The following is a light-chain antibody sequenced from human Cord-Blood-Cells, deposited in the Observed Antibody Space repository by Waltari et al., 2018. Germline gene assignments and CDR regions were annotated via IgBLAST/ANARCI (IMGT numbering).Light chain of an antibody. CDR3: SSSTSSSTWV. V-gene: IGLV2-14*03. CDR2: DVR. CDR1: SRDVGGYND. Sequence: QSALTQPASVSGSPGQSVTISCTGTSRDVGGYNDVSWYQQHPGKAPKLMIYDVRNRPSGVSNRFSGSKSGNTASLTISGLQAEDDADYYCSSSTSSSTWVFGGGTKLTVL. J-gene: IGLJ3*02.